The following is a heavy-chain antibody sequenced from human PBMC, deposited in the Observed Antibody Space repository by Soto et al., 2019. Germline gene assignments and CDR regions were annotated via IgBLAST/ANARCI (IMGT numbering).Heavy chain of an antibody. J-gene: IGHJ4*02. D-gene: IGHD2-8*01. CDR1: GYTFTHYY. Sequence: QVQLVQSGSEVKKPGASVKVSCKASGYTFTHYYIHWVRQAPGQGLEWMGMINPSGGSTDYAKKSQGRINMTTDTYTTTVYMELSSLRSDDTAVYYCARPPFPGCINGVCYPCDHWGQGTLVTVSS. CDR3: ARPPFPGCINGVCYPCDH. V-gene: IGHV1-46*01. CDR2: INPSGGST.